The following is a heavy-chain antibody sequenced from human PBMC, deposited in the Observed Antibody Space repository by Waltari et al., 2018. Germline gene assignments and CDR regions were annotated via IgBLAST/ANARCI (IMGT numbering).Heavy chain of an antibody. CDR3: AKDLARILVHFFDY. CDR1: GFAFSNYG. Sequence: QVQLVESGGGVVQPGRSLRLSCAASGFAFSNYGMHWVRQAPGKGREWVGIMSNDGSTKYYADSVEGRFTPSKDTSKNTLYLRMSSLRPEDTAVYYCAKDLARILVHFFDYWGQGTLATASS. J-gene: IGHJ4*02. CDR2: MSNDGSTK. V-gene: IGHV3-30*18. D-gene: IGHD6-13*01.